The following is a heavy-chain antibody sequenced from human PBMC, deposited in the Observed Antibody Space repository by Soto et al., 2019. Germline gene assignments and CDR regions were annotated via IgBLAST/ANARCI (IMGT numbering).Heavy chain of an antibody. Sequence: QVQLQESGPGLVKPSETLSLTCTVSGGSISSYYWSWIRQPPGKGLEWIGYIYYSGSTNYNPSLKSRVTISVDTSKNQFSLKLSSVTAADTAVYYCARRRYVVVPAASEAQYYYYYYMDVWGKGTTVTVSS. V-gene: IGHV4-59*08. D-gene: IGHD2-2*01. CDR3: ARRRYVVVPAASEAQYYYYYYMDV. CDR1: GGSISSYY. J-gene: IGHJ6*03. CDR2: IYYSGST.